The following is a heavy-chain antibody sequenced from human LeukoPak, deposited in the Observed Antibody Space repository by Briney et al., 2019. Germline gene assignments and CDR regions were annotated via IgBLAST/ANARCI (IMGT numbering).Heavy chain of an antibody. CDR1: GGSISGYY. V-gene: IGHV4-59*01. CDR2: ISYSGST. J-gene: IGHJ4*02. D-gene: IGHD2-15*01. Sequence: ETLSLTCAVSGGSISGYYWSWIRQPPGKGLEWIGYISYSGSTDYNPSLKSRVTISIDTSTNQFSLKLSSVTAADTAVYYCARVYGRAFDYWGQGTLVTVSS. CDR3: ARVYGRAFDY.